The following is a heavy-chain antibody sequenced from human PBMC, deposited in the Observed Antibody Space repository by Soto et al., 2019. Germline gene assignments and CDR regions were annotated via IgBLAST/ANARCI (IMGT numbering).Heavy chain of an antibody. J-gene: IGHJ4*02. D-gene: IGHD3-10*01. CDR3: TRAPMTLGSGGY. CDR2: IRSESSGGTP. CDR1: GFTFGDYA. V-gene: IGHV3-49*03. Sequence: GGSLRLSCTTSGFTFGDYAMSWFRQAPGKGLEWVGYIRSESSGGTPEYAASVKGRFTISRDDSKSIAYLQMDSLKTEDTAVYYCTRAPMTLGSGGYWGQGTSVTVSS.